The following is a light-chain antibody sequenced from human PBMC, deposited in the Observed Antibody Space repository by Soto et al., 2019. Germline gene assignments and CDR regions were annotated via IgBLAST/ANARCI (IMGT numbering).Light chain of an antibody. Sequence: AIQMTQSPSSLSASVGDRVTITCRTSQGIRNDLGWYQQKPGKAPKLLIYAASSLQSGVPSRFSGSGSGTDFTLTSSSLQPEDFATYYCLQDYNYPPTFGQGTKAEIK. J-gene: IGKJ1*01. CDR2: AAS. V-gene: IGKV1-6*01. CDR3: LQDYNYPPT. CDR1: QGIRND.